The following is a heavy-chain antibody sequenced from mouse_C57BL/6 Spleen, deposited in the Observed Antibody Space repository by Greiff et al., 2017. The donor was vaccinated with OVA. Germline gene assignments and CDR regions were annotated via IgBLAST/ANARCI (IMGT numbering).Heavy chain of an antibody. J-gene: IGHJ4*01. V-gene: IGHV1-15*01. Sequence: QVQLQQSGAELVRPGASVTLSCKASGYTFTDYEMHWVKQTPVHGLEWIGAIDPETGGTAYNQKFKGKAILTADKSSSTAYMELRSLTSEDSAVYYCTRSTYYYAMDYWGQGTSVTVSS. CDR2: IDPETGGT. CDR3: TRSTYYYAMDY. CDR1: GYTFTDYE.